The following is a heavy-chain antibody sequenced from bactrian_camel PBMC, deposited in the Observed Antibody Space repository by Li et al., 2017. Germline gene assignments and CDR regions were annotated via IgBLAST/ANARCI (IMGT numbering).Heavy chain of an antibody. CDR1: GFTFSSFS. D-gene: IGHD6*01. CDR3: VRAFSTAGPASLNFGY. V-gene: IGHV3S42*01. Sequence: VQLVESGGGSVQTGGSLRLSCAASGFTFSSFSMAWVRQAPGKGLEWVSGIYSGGVVTSYSDSVKGRFTISQDNAKRTLYLRMNGLKPEDSAVYYCVRAFSTAGPASLNFGYWGQGTQVTVS. CDR2: IYSGGVVT. J-gene: IGHJ6*01.